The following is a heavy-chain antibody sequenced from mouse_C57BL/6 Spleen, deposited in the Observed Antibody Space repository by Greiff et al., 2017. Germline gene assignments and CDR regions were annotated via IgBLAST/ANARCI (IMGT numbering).Heavy chain of an antibody. CDR1: GYTFPSYW. D-gene: IGHD1-1*01. CDR3: ARSDYYGSSLYWYFDV. CDR2: IDPSDSDT. V-gene: IGHV1-69*01. Sequence: QVQLQQPGAELVMPRASVTLSCKACGYTFPSYWMHWVKQRPGQGLEWIGVIDPSDSDTNYNPKFKGKSTLTVDKSSRTADMQLSSLTSEDSAVYYCARSDYYGSSLYWYFDVWGTGTTVTVSS. J-gene: IGHJ1*03.